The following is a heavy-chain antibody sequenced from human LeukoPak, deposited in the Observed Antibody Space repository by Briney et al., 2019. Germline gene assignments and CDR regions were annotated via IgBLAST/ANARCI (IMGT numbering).Heavy chain of an antibody. CDR1: GFTFDDFA. D-gene: IGHD3-10*01. Sequence: GGSLRLSCAASGFTFDDFAMHWVRQAPGKGLEWVSLISGDGDSTYFADSVKGRFTNSRDNSKNSLYLQMNSLRTEDTALYYCAKDILLFGGLDVWGQGTTVTVSS. CDR3: AKDILLFGGLDV. CDR2: ISGDGDST. J-gene: IGHJ6*02. V-gene: IGHV3-43*02.